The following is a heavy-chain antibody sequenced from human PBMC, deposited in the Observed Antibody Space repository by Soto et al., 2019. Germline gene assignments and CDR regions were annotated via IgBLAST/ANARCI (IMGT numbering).Heavy chain of an antibody. CDR3: ARDGNSGYNWDYYYGMDA. V-gene: IGHV3-30*01. D-gene: IGHD5-12*01. CDR1: GFPFSSFA. Sequence: QVQLVESGGRVVQPGRSLRLSCAASGFPFSSFAMHWVRQAPGKGLESVAVTSYDGSNTYYADSVKGRVTISRDNSKNTLYLQMNSLRVEDTAVYYCARDGNSGYNWDYYYGMDAWDQGTTVTVSS. J-gene: IGHJ6*02. CDR2: TSYDGSNT.